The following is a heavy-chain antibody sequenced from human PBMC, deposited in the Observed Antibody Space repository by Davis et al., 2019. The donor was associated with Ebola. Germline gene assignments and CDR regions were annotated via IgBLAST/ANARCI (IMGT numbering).Heavy chain of an antibody. CDR1: GGTFSSYA. Sequence: ASVKVSCKASGGTFSSYAISWVRQAPGQGLEWMGWISAYNGNTNYAQKLQGRVTMTTDTSTSTAYMELSSLRSEDTAVYYCARVKVGATKAGYYYGMDVWGQGTTVTVS. V-gene: IGHV1-18*01. D-gene: IGHD1-26*01. J-gene: IGHJ6*02. CDR2: ISAYNGNT. CDR3: ARVKVGATKAGYYYGMDV.